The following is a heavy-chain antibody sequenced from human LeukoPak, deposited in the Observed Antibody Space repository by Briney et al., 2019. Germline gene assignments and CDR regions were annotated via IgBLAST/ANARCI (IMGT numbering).Heavy chain of an antibody. CDR3: ARLSPDYYYYGMDV. CDR1: GDSINSADPY. CDR2: IYYSGST. J-gene: IGHJ6*02. V-gene: IGHV4-61*08. Sequence: PSQTLSLTCTVSGDSINSADPYWSWIRQPPGKGLEWIGYIYYSGSTNYNPSLNSRVTISVDTSKSQFSLKLSSVTAADTAVYYCARLSPDYYYYGMDVWGQGTTVTVSS.